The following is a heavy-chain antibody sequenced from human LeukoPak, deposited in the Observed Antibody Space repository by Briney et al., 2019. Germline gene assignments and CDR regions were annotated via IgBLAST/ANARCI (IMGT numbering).Heavy chain of an antibody. D-gene: IGHD5-18*01. Sequence: GASVKVSCKASGYTFTSYDINWVRQATGQGLEWMGWMNPNGGNTGYAQKFQGRVTMTRNTSISTAYMELSSLRSEDTAVYYCARGKWIQLWLTSDPYYYYGMDVWGQGTTVTVSS. CDR3: ARGKWIQLWLTSDPYYYYGMDV. CDR1: GYTFTSYD. CDR2: MNPNGGNT. J-gene: IGHJ6*02. V-gene: IGHV1-8*01.